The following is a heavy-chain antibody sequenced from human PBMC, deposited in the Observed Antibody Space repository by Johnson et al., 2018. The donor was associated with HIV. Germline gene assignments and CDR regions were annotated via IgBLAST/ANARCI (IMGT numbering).Heavy chain of an antibody. CDR3: ARVESGSSAFDI. D-gene: IGHD1-26*01. V-gene: IGHV3-48*04. Sequence: VQLVESGGGVVQPGRSLRLSCAASGFTFSSYAMHWVRQAPGKGLEWVSYISSGGSSIYYADSVTCRFTISRDNAKNSLYLQMNSLRAEDTALYYCARVESGSSAFDIWGQGTMVTVSS. J-gene: IGHJ3*02. CDR2: ISSGGSSI. CDR1: GFTFSSYA.